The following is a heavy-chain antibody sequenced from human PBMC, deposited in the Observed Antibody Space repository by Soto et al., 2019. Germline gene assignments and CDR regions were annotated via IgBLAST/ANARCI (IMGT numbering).Heavy chain of an antibody. J-gene: IGHJ4*02. Sequence: QVQLVQSGAEVKTPGASVKVSCKTSGYSFTSYYMHWVRQAPGQGLEWMGIINPSGGSTTYAQRFQGRVTLTRDTSATTVYMELTSLRSEDTAAYFCAISSQNDYAHYAYWGQGTLVTVSS. V-gene: IGHV1-46*01. D-gene: IGHD5-12*01. CDR1: GYSFTSYY. CDR3: AISSQNDYAHYAY. CDR2: INPSGGST.